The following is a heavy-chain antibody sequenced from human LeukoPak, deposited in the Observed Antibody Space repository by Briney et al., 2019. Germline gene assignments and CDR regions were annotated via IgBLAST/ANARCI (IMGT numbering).Heavy chain of an antibody. Sequence: SLRLSCAASGFTFDDYAMHWVRQAPGKGLEWVSGISWNSGSIGYADSVKGRFTISRDNAKNSLYLQMNSLRAEDTALYYCAKGRFGLGRGFDYWGQGTLVTVSS. D-gene: IGHD3-10*01. CDR3: AKGRFGLGRGFDY. CDR1: GFTFDDYA. J-gene: IGHJ4*02. CDR2: ISWNSGSI. V-gene: IGHV3-9*01.